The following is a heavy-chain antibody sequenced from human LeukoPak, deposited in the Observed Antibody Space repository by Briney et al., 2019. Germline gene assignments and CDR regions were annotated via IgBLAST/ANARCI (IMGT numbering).Heavy chain of an antibody. CDR2: IIPIFGTA. J-gene: IGHJ5*02. V-gene: IGHV1-69*13. Sequence: SVKVSCKASGGTFSSYAISWLRQAPGQGLEWMGGIIPIFGTANYAQKFQGRVTITADESTSTAYMELSSLRSEDTAVYYCARDLMVRGSYWFDPWGQGTLVTVSS. D-gene: IGHD3-10*01. CDR1: GGTFSSYA. CDR3: ARDLMVRGSYWFDP.